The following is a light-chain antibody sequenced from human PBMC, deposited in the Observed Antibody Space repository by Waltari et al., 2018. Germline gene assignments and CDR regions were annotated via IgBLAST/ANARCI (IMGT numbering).Light chain of an antibody. CDR3: HQYYTTPRT. J-gene: IGKJ1*01. V-gene: IGKV4-1*01. Sequence: DIVMTQPPDSLAVPLGERATISCKSSQRVLYSSNNKNYLAWYQHKPGQPPRLLLYWASTRASGAPDRFTGSGSGTDFTLTISSLQAEDVAVYYCHQYYTTPRTFGQGTKVEIK. CDR1: QRVLYSSNNKNY. CDR2: WAS.